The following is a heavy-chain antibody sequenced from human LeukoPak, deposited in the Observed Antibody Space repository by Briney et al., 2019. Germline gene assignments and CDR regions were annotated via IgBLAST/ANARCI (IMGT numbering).Heavy chain of an antibody. J-gene: IGHJ4*02. CDR1: GYSFTDYY. Sequence: ASVKVSCKASGYSFTDYYIHWVRQAPGQGLEWMGWINPYSGGTNYAQKFQGRVTMTRDTSISTAYMELSRLRSDDTAVYYCARSVMVVAATLADYWGQGTLVTVSS. CDR2: INPYSGGT. D-gene: IGHD2-15*01. V-gene: IGHV1-2*02. CDR3: ARSVMVVAATLADY.